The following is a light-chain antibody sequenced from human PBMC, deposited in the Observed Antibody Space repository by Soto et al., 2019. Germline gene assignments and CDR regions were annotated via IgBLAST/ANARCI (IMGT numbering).Light chain of an antibody. Sequence: QSVLTQPPSASGTPGQTVAISCSGSNSNFGSNTVNWYQQFPGTAPKLLIYGNNQRPSGVPDRFSGSKSDTSASLAISGLLSEDESDYYRATWADSLNGWVFGGGTKLTVL. V-gene: IGLV1-44*01. CDR1: NSNFGSNT. J-gene: IGLJ3*02. CDR3: ATWADSLNGWV. CDR2: GNN.